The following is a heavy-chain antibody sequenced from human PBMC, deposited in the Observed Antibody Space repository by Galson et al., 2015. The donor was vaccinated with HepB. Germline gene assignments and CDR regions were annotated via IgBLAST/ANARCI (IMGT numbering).Heavy chain of an antibody. Sequence: SETLSLTCAVYGGSFSAYYWSWIRQPPGKGLEWIGEINHSGSTNYNPSLKSRVTISIDTSKNRFSLKLSSVTAADTAVYYCARAVYYDFWNGFGPWGQGTLVTVSP. D-gene: IGHD3-3*01. J-gene: IGHJ5*02. CDR2: INHSGST. CDR3: ARAVYYDFWNGFGP. V-gene: IGHV4-34*01. CDR1: GGSFSAYY.